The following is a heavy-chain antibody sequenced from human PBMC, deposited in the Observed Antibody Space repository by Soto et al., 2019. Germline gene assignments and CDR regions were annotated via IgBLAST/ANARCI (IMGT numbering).Heavy chain of an antibody. CDR2: ISYDGSNK. V-gene: IGHV3-30-3*01. J-gene: IGHJ6*02. D-gene: IGHD3-9*01. CDR1: GFTFSSYA. CDR3: ARWAKQLGDWLSYGMDV. Sequence: GGSLRLSCAASGFTFSSYAMHWVRQAPGKGLEWVAVISYDGSNKYYADSVKGRFTISRDNAKNSLHLQMNSLRAEDTAVYYCARWAKQLGDWLSYGMDVWGQGTTVTVSS.